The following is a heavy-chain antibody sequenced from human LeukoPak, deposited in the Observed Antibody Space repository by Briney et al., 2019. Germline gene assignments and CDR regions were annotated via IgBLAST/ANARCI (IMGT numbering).Heavy chain of an antibody. D-gene: IGHD4-17*01. CDR2: IYSGGTT. V-gene: IGHV3-66*02. Sequence: GGSLRLSCAASGFTVSSNYMTWVRQAPGKGLEYVSVIYSGGTTSYADSVKGRFTISRDNSKSTLYLQMNSLRAEDTAVYYCAKESGIRSYGAYFPHWGQGTLVTVSS. CDR1: GFTVSSNY. J-gene: IGHJ1*01. CDR3: AKESGIRSYGAYFPH.